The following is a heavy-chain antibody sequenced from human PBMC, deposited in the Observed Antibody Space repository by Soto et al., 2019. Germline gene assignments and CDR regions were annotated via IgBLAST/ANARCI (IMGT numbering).Heavy chain of an antibody. D-gene: IGHD6-6*01. CDR2: IIPIFGSP. CDR3: ARGRGTGSSSAIGSFDV. CDR1: GGTFRSFN. Sequence: QVQLVQSGAEVKKTGSSLKVSCKASGGTFRSFNINWVRQAPGQGLEWMGGIIPIFGSPTYAQKFQGRVTSTAAESTTTAYMEVCSLKFMDTGIYYCARGRGTGSSSAIGSFDVRGQGTMVTVSS. J-gene: IGHJ3*01. V-gene: IGHV1-69*12.